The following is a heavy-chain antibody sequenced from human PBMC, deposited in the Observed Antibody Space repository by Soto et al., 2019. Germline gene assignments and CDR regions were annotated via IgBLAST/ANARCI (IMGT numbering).Heavy chain of an antibody. CDR1: GGSISGDY. J-gene: IGHJ4*02. CDR3: AREALRRGYSYVTFDY. V-gene: IGHV4-59*01. D-gene: IGHD5-18*01. CDR2: TFYSGST. Sequence: SETLSLTCTVSGGSISGDYWSWIRQPPGKGLEWIGYTFYSGSTNYNPSLKSRVTISLDASKNQLSLKLSSVTAADTAVYYCAREALRRGYSYVTFDYWGQGTLVTVSS.